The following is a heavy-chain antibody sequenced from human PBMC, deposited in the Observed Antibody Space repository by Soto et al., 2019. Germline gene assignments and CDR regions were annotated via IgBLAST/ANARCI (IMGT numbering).Heavy chain of an antibody. J-gene: IGHJ6*02. V-gene: IGHV1-69*04. CDR1: GGTFSSYA. CDR2: IIPILGIT. CDR3: ARLPYCSSTSCYYYYGMDV. Sequence: ASVKVSCKASGGTFSSYAISWVRQAPGQGLEWMGRIIPILGITNYAQKFQGRVTITADKSTSTAYMELSSLRSEDTAVYYCARLPYCSSTSCYYYYGMDVWGQGTTVTVSS. D-gene: IGHD2-2*01.